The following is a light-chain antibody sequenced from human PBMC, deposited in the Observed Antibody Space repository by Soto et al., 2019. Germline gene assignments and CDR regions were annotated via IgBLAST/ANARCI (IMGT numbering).Light chain of an antibody. CDR3: QQDYNLPWT. J-gene: IGKJ1*01. V-gene: IGKV3D-7*01. CDR2: GAS. Sequence: PGERATLSSRASQSVSSSYLSWYQQKPGQAPRLLIYGASTRATGIPARFSGSGSGTDFTLTISSLQPEDFAVYYCQQDYNLPWTFGQGTKVEIK. CDR1: QSVSSSY.